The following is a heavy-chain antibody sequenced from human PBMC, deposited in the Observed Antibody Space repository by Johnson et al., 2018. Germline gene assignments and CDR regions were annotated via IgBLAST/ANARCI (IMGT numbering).Heavy chain of an antibody. J-gene: IGHJ3*01. CDR1: RFNFSTYN. CDR2: ISRSSSTK. CDR3: ARDRNDDGGKGGAAAFDF. V-gene: IGHV3-48*02. D-gene: IGHD3-16*01. Sequence: VQLQESGGGLVQPGGSLRLSCAASRFNFSTYNMNWVRQAPGKGLEWVSYISRSSSTKNYADSVKGRFTISRDNAKNSLYLQMNSLRDEDTDLYYRARDRNDDGGKGGAAAFDFWGQGTMVTVSS.